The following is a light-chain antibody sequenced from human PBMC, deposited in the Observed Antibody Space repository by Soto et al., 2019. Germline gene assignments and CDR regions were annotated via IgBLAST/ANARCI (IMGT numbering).Light chain of an antibody. Sequence: EMLLTQSPSTLSVSTGERATLSCRASQSVSSNLAWYQQKPGQAPRLLIYDASTRATVIPARFSGSGSGTEFTLTISSLQSEDFAVYYCQQYNDWPPITFGQGTRLQNK. CDR1: QSVSSN. V-gene: IGKV3-15*01. J-gene: IGKJ5*01. CDR3: QQYNDWPPIT. CDR2: DAS.